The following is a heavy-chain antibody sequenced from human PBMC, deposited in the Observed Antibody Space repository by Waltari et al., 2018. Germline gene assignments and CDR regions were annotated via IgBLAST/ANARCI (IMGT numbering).Heavy chain of an antibody. CDR2: TNHNSGGT. Sequence: QVQLVQSGAEVKKPGASVKVSCKASGYTFTGYYMHWVRQAPGQGLEWRGGTNHNSGGTKQAQKFQGRVTMTRDTSISTAYMELSRLRSDDTAVYYCAKAALHYYYYGMDVWGQGTTVTVSS. J-gene: IGHJ6*02. D-gene: IGHD2-15*01. CDR1: GYTFTGYY. CDR3: AKAALHYYYYGMDV. V-gene: IGHV1-2*02.